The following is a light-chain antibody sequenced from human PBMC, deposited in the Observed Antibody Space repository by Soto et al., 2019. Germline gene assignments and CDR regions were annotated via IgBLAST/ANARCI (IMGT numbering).Light chain of an antibody. V-gene: IGKV3-15*01. CDR2: GAS. CDR1: QSVSSN. CDR3: QQYYSTPLT. Sequence: EVVMTQSPDTLSVSPGETATLSCRASQSVSSNLAWYQQKPGQAPRLLIYGASTRATGIPARFSGSGSGTDFTLTISSLQAEDVAVYYCQQYYSTPLTFGQGTKVDIK. J-gene: IGKJ1*01.